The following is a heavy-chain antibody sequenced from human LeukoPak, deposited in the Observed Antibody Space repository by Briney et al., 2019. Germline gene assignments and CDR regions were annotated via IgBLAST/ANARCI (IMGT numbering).Heavy chain of an antibody. V-gene: IGHV1-69*05. CDR1: GGTFSSYA. CDR2: IIPIFGTA. Sequence: ASVKVSCKASGGTFSSYAISWVRQAPGQGLEWMGRIIPIFGTANYAQKFQGRVTITTDESTSTAYMELSRLRSEDTAVYYCAREYGDYGLDYWGQGTLVTVSS. CDR3: AREYGDYGLDY. D-gene: IGHD4-17*01. J-gene: IGHJ4*02.